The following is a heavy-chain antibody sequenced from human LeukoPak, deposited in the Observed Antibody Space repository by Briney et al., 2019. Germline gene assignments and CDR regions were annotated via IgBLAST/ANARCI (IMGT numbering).Heavy chain of an antibody. J-gene: IGHJ4*02. V-gene: IGHV1-2*02. CDR3: ALGPGSSWDYYFDY. CDR1: GYTFTGYY. CDR2: INPNSGGT. D-gene: IGHD6-13*01. Sequence: ASVKVSCKASGYTFTGYYMHWVRQAPGQGLEWMGWINPNSGGTNYAQKFQGRVTMTRDMSTSTVYMELSSLRSEDTAVYYCALGPGSSWDYYFDYWGQGTLVTVSS.